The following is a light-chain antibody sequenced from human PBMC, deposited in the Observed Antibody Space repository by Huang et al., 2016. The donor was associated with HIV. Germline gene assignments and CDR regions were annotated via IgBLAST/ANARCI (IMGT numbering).Light chain of an antibody. Sequence: IQLTQSPSSLSASVGDRVIITCRASQDISNSLVWYQQKPGKAPKSLIFGASTLQSGVSSRFSGSASGTYFTLTINGLQPEDFATYYCQQLHDYPVTFGQGTRLDIE. CDR1: QDISNS. J-gene: IGKJ5*01. CDR2: GAS. V-gene: IGKV1-9*01. CDR3: QQLHDYPVT.